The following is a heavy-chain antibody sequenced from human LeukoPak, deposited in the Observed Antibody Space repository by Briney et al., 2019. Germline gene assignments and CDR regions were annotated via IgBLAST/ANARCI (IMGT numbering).Heavy chain of an antibody. V-gene: IGHV3-48*01. Sequence: GGSLRLSCAASGFTFSTYSMNWVRQAPGKGLEWVSYISSLGSTIYYADSVKGRFTISRDNAKNSLYLQMNSLRAEDTAVYYCARGEQEMATMSIDYWGQGTLVTVSS. CDR2: ISSLGSTI. J-gene: IGHJ4*02. CDR3: ARGEQEMATMSIDY. D-gene: IGHD5-24*01. CDR1: GFTFSTYS.